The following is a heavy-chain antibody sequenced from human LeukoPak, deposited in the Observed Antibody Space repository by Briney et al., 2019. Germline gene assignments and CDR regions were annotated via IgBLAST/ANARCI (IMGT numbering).Heavy chain of an antibody. CDR2: TYYRSKWYN. CDR3: AREGDEGYLFDY. Sequence: SQTLSLTFAISGDSVSSDSAAWSWIRQSPSRGLEWLGRTYYRSKWYNDYAVSVKSRITINPDTSKNQFSLHLNSVTPEDTAEYFCAREGDEGYLFDYWGQGTLVTVSS. D-gene: IGHD5-24*01. J-gene: IGHJ4*02. V-gene: IGHV6-1*01. CDR1: GDSVSSDSAA.